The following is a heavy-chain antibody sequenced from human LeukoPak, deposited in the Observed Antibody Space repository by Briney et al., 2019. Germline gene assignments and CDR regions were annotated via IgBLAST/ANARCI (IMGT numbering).Heavy chain of an antibody. J-gene: IGHJ4*02. Sequence: GGSLRLSCAASGFTFSSYGMHWVRQAPGKGLEWVAVISYDGSNKYYADSVKGRFTISRDNSKNTLYLQMNSLRAEDTAVYYCAKDHYDFVVVPAPTDYWGQGTLVTVSS. V-gene: IGHV3-30*18. CDR1: GFTFSSYG. CDR3: AKDHYDFVVVPAPTDY. D-gene: IGHD2-2*01. CDR2: ISYDGSNK.